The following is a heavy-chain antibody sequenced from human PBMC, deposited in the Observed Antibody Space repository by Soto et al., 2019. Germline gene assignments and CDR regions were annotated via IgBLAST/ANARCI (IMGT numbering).Heavy chain of an antibody. CDR2: IDPSDSYT. V-gene: IGHV5-10-1*01. J-gene: IGHJ3*02. CDR1: GYSFSSYC. CDR3: ARPDSSGYYYAFDI. D-gene: IGHD3-22*01. Sequence: PGASLKFCCQGSGYSFSSYCLSWVRLMPGKGLEWMGRIDPSDSYTNYSPSFQGHVTLSADKSISTAYLQWSSLKASDTAMYYCARPDSSGYYYAFDIWGQGTKVTVSS.